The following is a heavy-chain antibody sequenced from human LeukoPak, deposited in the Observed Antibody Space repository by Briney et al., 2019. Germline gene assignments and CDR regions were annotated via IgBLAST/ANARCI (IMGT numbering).Heavy chain of an antibody. CDR1: GFTFSSYG. V-gene: IGHV3-30*18. Sequence: GGSLRLSCAASGFTFSSYGMHWVRQAPGKGLEWVAVISYDGSNKYYADSVKGRFTISRDNSKNTLYLQMNSLRAEDTAVYYCAKDRDGSGYYPYDYWGQGTLVTVSS. CDR3: AKDRDGSGYYPYDY. CDR2: ISYDGSNK. J-gene: IGHJ4*02. D-gene: IGHD3-22*01.